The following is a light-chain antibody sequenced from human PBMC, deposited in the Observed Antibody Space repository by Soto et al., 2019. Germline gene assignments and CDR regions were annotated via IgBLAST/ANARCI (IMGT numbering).Light chain of an antibody. CDR1: SSNIGSNT. CDR3: AAWDDSLNGVV. J-gene: IGLJ2*01. CDR2: SNN. Sequence: VLAQPPPASGTPGQRGTISCSGNSSNIGSNTVNWYQQLPGTAPKLLIYSNNQRPSGVPDRFSGSKSGTSASLAISGLQSEDEADYYCAAWDDSLNGVVFGGGTKATVL. V-gene: IGLV1-44*01.